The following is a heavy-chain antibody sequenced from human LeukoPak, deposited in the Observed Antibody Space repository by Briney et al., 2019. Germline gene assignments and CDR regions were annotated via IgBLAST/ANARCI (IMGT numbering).Heavy chain of an antibody. CDR1: GFTFSSYS. V-gene: IGHV3-21*01. D-gene: IGHD1-26*01. CDR3: ARDRYGSYHADY. CDR2: ISSSSSYI. J-gene: IGHJ4*02. Sequence: GGSLRLSCAASGFTFSSYSMNWVRQAPGKGLEWVSSISSSSSYIYYADSVKGRFTISRDNAKNSLYPQMNSLRAEDTAVYYCARDRYGSYHADYWGQGTLVTVSS.